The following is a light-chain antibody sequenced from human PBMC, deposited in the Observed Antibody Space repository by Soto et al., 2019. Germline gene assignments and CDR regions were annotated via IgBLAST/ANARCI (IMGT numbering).Light chain of an antibody. V-gene: IGLV2-11*01. J-gene: IGLJ3*02. CDR1: SGDIGGYNY. CDR3: CSYARTSRV. CDR2: EVS. Sequence: QSALTQPRSASGSPGQSVTFSCTGTSGDIGGYNYVSWYQFHPGKAPKIIIYEVSKRPSGVPDRFSGSKSGNTASLTISWLQAEDEADYYCCSYARTSRVFGAGTKLTVL.